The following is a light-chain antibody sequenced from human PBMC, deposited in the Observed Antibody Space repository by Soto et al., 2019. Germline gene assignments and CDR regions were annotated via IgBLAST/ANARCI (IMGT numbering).Light chain of an antibody. CDR3: QQYYDWPQT. CDR1: QSVSSY. CDR2: GAF. J-gene: IGKJ1*01. V-gene: IGKV3D-15*01. Sequence: PGERATLSCRASQSVSSYLAWYQQKPGQAPRLLIYGAFNRATGIPARFSGSGSGTDFTLTISSLQSDDVAVYYCQQYYDWPQTFGQGTKVDIK.